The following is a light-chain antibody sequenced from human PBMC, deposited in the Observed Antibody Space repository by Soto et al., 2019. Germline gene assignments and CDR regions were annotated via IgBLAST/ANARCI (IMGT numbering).Light chain of an antibody. J-gene: IGLJ1*01. V-gene: IGLV1-40*01. Sequence: QSVLTQPPSVSGAPGQRVTISCSGSSSNLGAGYDVQWYRHFPGTAPKLLIYANSVRPSGVPDRFSGSKSGTSASLAITGLQAEDEADYYCQSYDSSLIVSKVFGTGTKVTVL. CDR2: ANS. CDR3: QSYDSSLIVSKV. CDR1: SSNLGAGYD.